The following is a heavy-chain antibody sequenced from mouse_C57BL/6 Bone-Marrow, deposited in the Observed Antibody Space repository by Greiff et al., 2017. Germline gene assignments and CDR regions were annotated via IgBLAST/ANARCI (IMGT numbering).Heavy chain of an antibody. J-gene: IGHJ4*01. CDR3: ARWVTTGMGY. CDR2: IYPGDGDT. Sequence: LEESGPELVKPGASVKISCKASGYAFSSSWMNWVKPRPGKGLEWIGRIYPGDGDTNYNGKFKGKATLTADKSSSTAYMQLSSLTSEDSAVYFCARWVTTGMGYWGQGTSVTVSS. V-gene: IGHV1-82*01. CDR1: GYAFSSSW. D-gene: IGHD2-2*01.